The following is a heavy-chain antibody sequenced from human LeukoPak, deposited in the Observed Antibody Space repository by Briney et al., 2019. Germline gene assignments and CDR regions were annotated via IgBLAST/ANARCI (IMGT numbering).Heavy chain of an antibody. Sequence: ASVKVSCKASGYTFTGYYMHWVRQAPGQGLEWMGWINPNSGGTNYAQKFQGRVTMTRDTSISTAYMELSRLRSDDTAVYYCARAKEVATYYDFWSGSGSDWFDPWGQGTLVTVSS. J-gene: IGHJ5*02. CDR3: ARAKEVATYYDFWSGSGSDWFDP. V-gene: IGHV1-2*02. CDR1: GYTFTGYY. CDR2: INPNSGGT. D-gene: IGHD3-3*01.